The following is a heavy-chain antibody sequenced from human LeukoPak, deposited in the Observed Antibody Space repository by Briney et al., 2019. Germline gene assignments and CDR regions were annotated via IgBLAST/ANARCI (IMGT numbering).Heavy chain of an antibody. J-gene: IGHJ4*02. CDR3: ARARPPFWSGYYPLDY. CDR1: GGSFSGYF. D-gene: IGHD3-3*01. V-gene: IGHV4-34*01. Sequence: PSETLSLTCAVSGGSFSGYFWSWIRQPPVKGLEWIGEINHSGNTNYNLSLKSRVTISVDTSKNQFSLKLSSVTAADTAVYYCARARPPFWSGYYPLDYWGQGTLVTVSS. CDR2: INHSGNT.